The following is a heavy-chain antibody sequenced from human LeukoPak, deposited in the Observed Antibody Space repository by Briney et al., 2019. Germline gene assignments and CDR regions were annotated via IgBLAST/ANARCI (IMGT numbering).Heavy chain of an antibody. D-gene: IGHD6-19*01. V-gene: IGHV3-20*01. J-gene: IGHJ5*02. CDR3: ARDIVAGVYNWFDP. Sequence: GGSLRLSCAASGFSFDDYGMSWVRQAPGKGLEWASGINWNGGSTGYADSVKGRFTISRDNAKSSLYLQMNSLRADDTALYHCARDIVAGVYNWFDPWGQGTLVTVSS. CDR1: GFSFDDYG. CDR2: INWNGGST.